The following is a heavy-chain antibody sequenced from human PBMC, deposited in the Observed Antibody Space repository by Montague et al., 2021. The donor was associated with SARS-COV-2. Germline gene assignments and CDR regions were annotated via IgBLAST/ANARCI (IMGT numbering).Heavy chain of an antibody. J-gene: IGHJ6*02. V-gene: IGHV4-4*07. Sequence: SETLSLTCTVSGGSISSYYWSWIRQPAGKGLEWIGRIYTSGSTNYNPSLKSRVTMSVDTSKNQFSLKLSSVTAADTAVYYCAREEWELPTTDRYYYYYGMDAWGQGTTVTVSS. D-gene: IGHD1-26*01. CDR2: IYTSGST. CDR1: GGSISSYY. CDR3: AREEWELPTTDRYYYYYGMDA.